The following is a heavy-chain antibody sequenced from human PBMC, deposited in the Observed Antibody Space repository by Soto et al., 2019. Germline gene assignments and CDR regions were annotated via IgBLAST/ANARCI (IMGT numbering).Heavy chain of an antibody. Sequence: HPVGSLRLSCAASTFTFRNYAMSWVRQAPGKGLEWVSGISGSGDRTYHADSVKGRFIISRDNSKNTLYLQMNSLRVEDTAVYYCAKGPWFGESHIPTGPYGLDVWGQGTTVTVSS. CDR3: AKGPWFGESHIPTGPYGLDV. D-gene: IGHD3-10*01. J-gene: IGHJ6*02. V-gene: IGHV3-23*01. CDR1: TFTFRNYA. CDR2: ISGSGDRT.